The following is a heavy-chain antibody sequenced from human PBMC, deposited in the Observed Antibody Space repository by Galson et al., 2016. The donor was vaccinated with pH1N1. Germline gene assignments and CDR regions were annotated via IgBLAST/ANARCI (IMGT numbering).Heavy chain of an antibody. CDR2: IYYSGST. Sequence: LTCTVSGGSISSGGYYWSWIRQHPGKGLEWIGYIYYSGSTYYNPSLKSRVTISVDTSKNQFSLKLSSVTAADTAVYYCARSSSSRETEYYFDYWGQGTLVTVSS. CDR3: ARSSSSRETEYYFDY. J-gene: IGHJ4*02. D-gene: IGHD6-13*01. CDR1: GGSISSGGYY. V-gene: IGHV4-31*03.